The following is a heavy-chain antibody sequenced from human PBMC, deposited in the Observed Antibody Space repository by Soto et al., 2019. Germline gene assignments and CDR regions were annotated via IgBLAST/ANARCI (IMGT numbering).Heavy chain of an antibody. V-gene: IGHV1-18*01. CDR3: ARVKGSGYHNWFDP. Sequence: ASVKVSCKASGYTFTSYGISWVRQAPGQGLEWMGWISAYNGNTNYAQKLQGRVTMTTDTSTSTAYMELRSLRSDYTAVYYCARVKGSGYHNWFDPWGQGTLVTVSS. CDR2: ISAYNGNT. CDR1: GYTFTSYG. J-gene: IGHJ5*02. D-gene: IGHD3-22*01.